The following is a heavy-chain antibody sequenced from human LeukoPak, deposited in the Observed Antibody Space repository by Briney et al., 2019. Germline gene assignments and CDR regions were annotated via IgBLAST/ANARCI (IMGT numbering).Heavy chain of an antibody. V-gene: IGHV3-21*01. CDR1: GFTFSSYS. CDR2: ISSSSSYI. Sequence: GSLRLSCAASGFTFSSYSMNWVRQAPGKGLEWVSSISSSSSYIYYADSVKGRFTISRDNAKNSLYLQMNSLRAEDTAVYYCARAEEGYCSSTSCPNWFDPWGQGTLVTVSS. CDR3: ARAEEGYCSSTSCPNWFDP. D-gene: IGHD2-2*01. J-gene: IGHJ5*02.